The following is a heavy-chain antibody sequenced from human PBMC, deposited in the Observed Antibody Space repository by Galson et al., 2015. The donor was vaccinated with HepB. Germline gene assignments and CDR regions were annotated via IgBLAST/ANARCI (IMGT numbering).Heavy chain of an antibody. CDR3: ARDLFCSGGSCYSGYGW. CDR1: GFTFNTYS. D-gene: IGHD2-15*01. J-gene: IGHJ4*02. Sequence: SLRLSCAASGFTFNTYSMNWVRQAPGKGLEWVSSISDRGTSIDYAGSVKGRFTISRDNAKNSLYLQMNSLRAEDTAVYYCARDLFCSGGSCYSGYGWWGQGTLVTVSS. V-gene: IGHV3-21*01. CDR2: ISDRGTSI.